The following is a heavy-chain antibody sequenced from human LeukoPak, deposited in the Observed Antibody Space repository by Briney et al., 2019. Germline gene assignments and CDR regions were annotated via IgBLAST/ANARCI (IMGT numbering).Heavy chain of an antibody. V-gene: IGHV4-39*07. Sequence: PSETLSLTCTVSGGSISSSNYFWRWIRQPPGKGLEWIGSLYYSGSTYYNPSLKSRVTISVDTSKNQFSLKLNSVTAADTAVYYCARDVGYYASGIYPWGQGTLVTVSS. D-gene: IGHD3-10*01. CDR2: LYYSGST. J-gene: IGHJ5*02. CDR1: GGSISSSNYF. CDR3: ARDVGYYASGIYP.